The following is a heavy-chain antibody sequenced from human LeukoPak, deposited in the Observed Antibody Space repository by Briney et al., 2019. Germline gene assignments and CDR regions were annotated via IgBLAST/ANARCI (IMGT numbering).Heavy chain of an antibody. Sequence: ASVKVSCKASGYTFTSYYMHWVRQAPGQGLEWMGIINPSGGSTSYAQKFQGRVTMTRDTSTSTAYMELSRLRSDDTAVYYCAGTYYYDSSGYYPAFDYWGQGTLVTVSS. CDR2: INPSGGST. CDR3: AGTYYYDSSGYYPAFDY. J-gene: IGHJ4*02. CDR1: GYTFTSYY. V-gene: IGHV1-46*01. D-gene: IGHD3-22*01.